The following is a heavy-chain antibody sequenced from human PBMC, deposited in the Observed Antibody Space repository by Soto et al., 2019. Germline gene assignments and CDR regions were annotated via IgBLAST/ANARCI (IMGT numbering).Heavy chain of an antibody. D-gene: IGHD1-26*01. V-gene: IGHV3-48*02. J-gene: IGHJ4*02. CDR1: GFIFTSYS. Sequence: EVQLVESGGGLVQPGGSLRLSCAASGFIFTSYSMNWVRQAPGKGLEWLSYMRIDSNHIGYADSVRGRFTISSDSAKNSLYLQMNSLRDEDTAVYYCARDLSYDFEYWGQGALVTVSS. CDR2: MRIDSNHI. CDR3: ARDLSYDFEY.